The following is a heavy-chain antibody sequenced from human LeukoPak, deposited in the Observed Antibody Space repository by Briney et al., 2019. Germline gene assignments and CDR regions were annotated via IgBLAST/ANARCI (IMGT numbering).Heavy chain of an antibody. CDR1: GYTFTGYY. V-gene: IGHV1-2*04. CDR3: AISLYYDSSGIFDY. J-gene: IGHJ4*02. CDR2: INPISGGT. Sequence: ASVKVSCKASGYTFTGYYIHWVRQAPGQGLEWMGWINPISGGTNYAQKFQGWVTMTRDTSISTAYMELSRLRSDDTAVYYCAISLYYDSSGIFDYWGQGTLVTVSS. D-gene: IGHD3-22*01.